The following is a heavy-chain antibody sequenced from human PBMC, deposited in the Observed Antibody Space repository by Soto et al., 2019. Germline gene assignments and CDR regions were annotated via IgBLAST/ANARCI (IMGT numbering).Heavy chain of an antibody. CDR1: GYTFTSYG. D-gene: IGHD2-2*01. CDR2: ISAYNGNT. V-gene: IGHV1-18*01. CDR3: ARWRADFSSTSCSPADY. J-gene: IGHJ4*02. Sequence: QVQLVQSGAEVKKPGASVKVSCKASGYTFTSYGISWVRQAPGQGLEWMGWISAYNGNTNYAQKLQGRVTMTTDTSNSTAYIELRSLRSDDTAVYYCARWRADFSSTSCSPADYWGQGTLVTVSS.